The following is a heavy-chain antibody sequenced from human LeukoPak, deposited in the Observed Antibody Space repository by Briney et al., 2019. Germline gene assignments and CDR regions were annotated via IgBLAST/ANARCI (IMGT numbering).Heavy chain of an antibody. CDR2: ISSSGSTI. V-gene: IGHV3-48*03. D-gene: IGHD6-19*01. CDR3: ARDLAVAGSVDY. CDR1: GFTFSSYE. Sequence: PGGSLRLSCAASGFTFSSYEMNWVRQAPGKGLEWVSYISSSGSTIYYADSVKGRFTISRDNAKNSLYLQMNSLRAEDTAVYYCARDLAVAGSVDYWGQGTLVTVSS. J-gene: IGHJ4*02.